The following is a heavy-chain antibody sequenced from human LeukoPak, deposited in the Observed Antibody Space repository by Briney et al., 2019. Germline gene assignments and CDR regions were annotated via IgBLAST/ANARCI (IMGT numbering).Heavy chain of an antibody. CDR1: GYTFTSYY. CDR2: INPSGGST. Sequence: ASVTVSCTASGYTFTSYYIHWVRQAPGQGLEWMGMINPSGGSTSYAQKFQGRVTMTRDTSTSTVYMELSSLRSEDSAVYYCARSAPQGYCTSTSCYARSAFDIWGQGTMVTVSS. D-gene: IGHD2-2*01. V-gene: IGHV1-46*01. J-gene: IGHJ3*02. CDR3: ARSAPQGYCTSTSCYARSAFDI.